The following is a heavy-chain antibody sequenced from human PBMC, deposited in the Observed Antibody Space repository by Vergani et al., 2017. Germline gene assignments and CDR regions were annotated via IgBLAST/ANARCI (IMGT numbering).Heavy chain of an antibody. D-gene: IGHD2-15*01. Sequence: QVQLQTSGPGRVKPSQTLSLTCTMSGGSISAGSYFWSWIRQPAGKGLEWLGHIFDSGNASHRPSLNTRVSMSVDTSKNQFSLTVKSVTAADTAIYFCARRSGGYYSGGKVHPLRTAFDVWGHGTVVTVSS. V-gene: IGHV4-61*02. CDR2: IFDSGNA. J-gene: IGHJ3*01. CDR3: ARRSGGYYSGGKVHPLRTAFDV. CDR1: GGSISAGSYF.